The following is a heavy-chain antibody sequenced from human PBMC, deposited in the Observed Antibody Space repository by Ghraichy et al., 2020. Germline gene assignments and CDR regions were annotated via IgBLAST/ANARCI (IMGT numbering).Heavy chain of an antibody. CDR2: IWYDGSNK. J-gene: IGHJ4*02. CDR3: ARGIYSIAVAGALDY. Sequence: VAVIWYDGSNKYYADSVKGRFTISRDNSKNTLYLQMNSLRAEDTAVYYCARGIYSIAVAGALDYWGQG. D-gene: IGHD6-19*01. V-gene: IGHV3-33*01.